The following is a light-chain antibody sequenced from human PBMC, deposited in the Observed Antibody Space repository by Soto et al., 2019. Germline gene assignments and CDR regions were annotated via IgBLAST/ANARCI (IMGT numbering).Light chain of an antibody. Sequence: EIVMTQSPATLSVSPGERATLSCRASQSVSSNLAWYQQKPGQAPRLLIYGASTRATGIPARFSGSGSGTEFTLTISSLQSEDFAVYYCQQYNNWRTWPFGQGTKVEIK. CDR1: QSVSSN. J-gene: IGKJ1*01. V-gene: IGKV3-15*01. CDR3: QQYNNWRTWP. CDR2: GAS.